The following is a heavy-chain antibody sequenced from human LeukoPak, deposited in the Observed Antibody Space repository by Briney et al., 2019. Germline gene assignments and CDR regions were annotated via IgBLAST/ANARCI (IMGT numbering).Heavy chain of an antibody. D-gene: IGHD4-17*01. CDR2: MYLSGTT. V-gene: IGHV4-4*02. J-gene: IGHJ6*02. CDR1: GDSINSLDL. Sequence: SETLSLTCTVSGDSINSLDLWSWVRQPPGKGLEWIGEMYLSGTTHSNPSVKSRVAISIDKSKNQFFLNLSSVTAADTAVYYCAEVTTNYYYYGMDVWGQGTTVTVSS. CDR3: AEVTTNYYYYGMDV.